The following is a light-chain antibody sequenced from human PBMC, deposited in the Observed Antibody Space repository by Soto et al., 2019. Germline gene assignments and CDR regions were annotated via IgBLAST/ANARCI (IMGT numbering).Light chain of an antibody. Sequence: SAVTQPPSVSASSGRNVSISCSRSSSNIGNNYVSWYQQLPGTAPKLLIYENNKRPSGIPDRLSGSKSGTSATLAITGLQTGDEADYYCGTWDSSLSAGVFGNGTKVTVL. CDR1: SSNIGNNY. V-gene: IGLV1-51*02. J-gene: IGLJ1*01. CDR2: ENN. CDR3: GTWDSSLSAGV.